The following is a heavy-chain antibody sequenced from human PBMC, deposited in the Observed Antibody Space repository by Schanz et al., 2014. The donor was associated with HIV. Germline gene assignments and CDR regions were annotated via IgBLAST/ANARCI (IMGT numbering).Heavy chain of an antibody. CDR3: AKDDAGYSSSWHYYYYYGMDV. Sequence: QVQVVESGGGVVRPGRSLRLSCAASGFTFSSFGMHWVRQAPGKGLEWVAASWYDGNTEYYADSVKGRFTISRDNSKKTLYLQMNSLRAEDTAVYYCAKDDAGYSSSWHYYYYYGMDVWGQGTTVTVSS. CDR2: SWYDGNTE. J-gene: IGHJ6*02. D-gene: IGHD6-13*01. CDR1: GFTFSSFG. V-gene: IGHV3-33*06.